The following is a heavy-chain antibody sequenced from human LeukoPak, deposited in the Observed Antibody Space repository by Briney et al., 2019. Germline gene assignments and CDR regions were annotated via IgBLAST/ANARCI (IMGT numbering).Heavy chain of an antibody. D-gene: IGHD4-11*01. Sequence: PGGSLRLSCAASGFTFSSYWMSWVRQAPGKGLEWVANIKQDGSEKYYVDSVKGRFTISRDNAKNSLYLQMNSLRAEGTAVYYCARSPYSNYEDYWGQGTLVTVSS. V-gene: IGHV3-7*01. CDR3: ARSPYSNYEDY. CDR2: IKQDGSEK. J-gene: IGHJ4*02. CDR1: GFTFSSYW.